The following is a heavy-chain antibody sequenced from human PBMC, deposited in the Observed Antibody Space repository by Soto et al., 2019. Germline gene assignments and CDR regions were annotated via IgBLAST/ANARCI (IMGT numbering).Heavy chain of an antibody. D-gene: IGHD3-22*01. J-gene: IGHJ4*02. CDR2: IYYSGST. Sequence: SETLSLTCTVSGGSISSSSYYWGWIRQPPGKGLEWIGSIYYSGSTYYSPSLKSRVTISVDTSKNQFSLKLSSVTAADTAVYYCASPHYYDSSGYFYWGQGTLVTVSS. CDR3: ASPHYYDSSGYFY. V-gene: IGHV4-39*01. CDR1: GGSISSSSYY.